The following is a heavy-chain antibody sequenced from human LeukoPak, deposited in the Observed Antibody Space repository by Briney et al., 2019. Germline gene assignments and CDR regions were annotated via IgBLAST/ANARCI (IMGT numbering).Heavy chain of an antibody. V-gene: IGHV5-51*01. D-gene: IGHD5-24*01. J-gene: IGHJ3*02. CDR3: ARQSQEMATISQGALDAFDI. CDR2: IYPGDSDT. CDR1: GYSFTSYW. Sequence: GESLKISCKGSGYSFTSYWIGWVRQMPGKGLEWMGIIYPGDSDTRYSPSFQGQVTISADKSISTAYLQWSSLKASDTAMYYCARQSQEMATISQGALDAFDIWGQGTMVTVSS.